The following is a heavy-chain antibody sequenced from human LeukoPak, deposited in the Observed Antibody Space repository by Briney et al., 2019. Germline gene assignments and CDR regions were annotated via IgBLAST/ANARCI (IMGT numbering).Heavy chain of an antibody. Sequence: GGSLRLSCAASGFIFTNAWMSWVRQAPGKGLEWIGRIKRKSDGGTPDSAAPVKGRFTVSRDDSKNMLYLQMNSLKTEDTAVYYCATDLGGHYSGLGTYWGSFDCWGQGTLVTVSS. V-gene: IGHV3-15*01. D-gene: IGHD3-10*01. CDR1: GFIFTNAW. CDR2: IKRKSDGGTP. CDR3: ATDLGGHYSGLGTYWGSFDC. J-gene: IGHJ4*02.